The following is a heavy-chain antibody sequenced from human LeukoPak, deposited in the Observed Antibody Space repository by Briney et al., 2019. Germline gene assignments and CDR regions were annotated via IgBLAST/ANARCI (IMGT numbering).Heavy chain of an antibody. D-gene: IGHD3-10*01. CDR2: IYTSGST. J-gene: IGHJ4*02. V-gene: IGHV4-61*02. Sequence: PSETLSLTCTVCGGSISSGSYYWSWIRQPAGKGLEWTGRIYTSGSTNYNPSLKSRVTISVDTSKNQFSLKLSSVTAADTAVYYCASLLRGVTDYWGQGTLVTVSS. CDR3: ASLLRGVTDY. CDR1: GGSISSGSYY.